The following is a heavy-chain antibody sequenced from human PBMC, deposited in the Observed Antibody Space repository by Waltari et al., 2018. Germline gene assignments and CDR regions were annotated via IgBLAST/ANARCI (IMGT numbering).Heavy chain of an antibody. V-gene: IGHV1-2*02. CDR1: GYTFTGYY. CDR2: INPNSGGT. Sequence: QVQLVQSGAEVKKPGASVKVSCKASGYTFTGYYMHWVRQAPGQGLEWMGGINPNSGGTNYAQKFQGRVTMTRDTSISTAYMELSRLRSDDTAVYYCARDSVGATSDYYYYYMDVWGKGTTVTVSS. D-gene: IGHD1-26*01. J-gene: IGHJ6*03. CDR3: ARDSVGATSDYYYYYMDV.